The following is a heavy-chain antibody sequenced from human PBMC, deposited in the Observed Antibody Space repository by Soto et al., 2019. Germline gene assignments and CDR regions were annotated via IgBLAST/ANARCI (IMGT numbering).Heavy chain of an antibody. CDR3: ARERGDYIDSSNYDVDV. V-gene: IGHV1-8*01. Sequence: QVQLVQSGAEVKKPGASVKVSCKASGYTFSSYNINWVRQATGQGLEWMAWMNPNSGDTGYAQKFQGRGTMTRNTSISTADMELSSLRSEDTAVYYCARERGDYIDSSNYDVDVWGKGTTVTVSS. D-gene: IGHD4-17*01. CDR2: MNPNSGDT. J-gene: IGHJ6*03. CDR1: GYTFSSYN.